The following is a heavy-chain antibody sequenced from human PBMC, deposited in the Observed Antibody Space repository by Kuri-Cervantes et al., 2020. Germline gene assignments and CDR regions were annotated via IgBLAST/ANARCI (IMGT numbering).Heavy chain of an antibody. V-gene: IGHV3-30*02. CDR3: ARDNFYGSGSYYTGGRFEY. D-gene: IGHD3-10*01. J-gene: IGHJ4*02. Sequence: GESLKISCAASGFTFSNYGMHWVRQAPGKGLEWVAFLRYDGSNEYYADSVKGRFTISRDNSKNTLYLQMNSLRAEDTAVYYCARDNFYGSGSYYTGGRFEYWGQGTLVTVSS. CDR2: LRYDGSNE. CDR1: GFTFSNYG.